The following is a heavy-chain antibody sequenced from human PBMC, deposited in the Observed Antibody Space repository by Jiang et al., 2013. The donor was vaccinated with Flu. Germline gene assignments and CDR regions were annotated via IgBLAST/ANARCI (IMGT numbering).Heavy chain of an antibody. Sequence: SVKVSCKASGGTFSSYAISWVRQAPGQGLEWMGGIIPIFGTANYAQKFQGRVTITADKSTSTAYMELSSLRSEDTAVYYCASGHADYDSSGYYYVDAFDIWGQGTMVTVSS. CDR1: GGTFSSYA. J-gene: IGHJ3*02. V-gene: IGHV1-69*06. D-gene: IGHD3-22*01. CDR2: IIPIFGTA. CDR3: ASGHADYDSSGYYYVDAFDI.